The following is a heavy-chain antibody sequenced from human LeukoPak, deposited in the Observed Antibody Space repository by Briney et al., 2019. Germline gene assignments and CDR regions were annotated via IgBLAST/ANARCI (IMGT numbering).Heavy chain of an antibody. CDR1: GFTFNRCW. D-gene: IGHD2-21*02. CDR3: TSWGDTTAEYFQR. J-gene: IGHJ1*01. Sequence: GGSLRLSCVVSGFTFNRCWMNWVRQAPGKGLEWVAHINPDGRDTYYVDSVKGRFTISRDNAQNTMYLQMNSLRVEDTAVYYCTSWGDTTAEYFQRWGQGTLVTVSS. CDR2: INPDGRDT. V-gene: IGHV3-7*01.